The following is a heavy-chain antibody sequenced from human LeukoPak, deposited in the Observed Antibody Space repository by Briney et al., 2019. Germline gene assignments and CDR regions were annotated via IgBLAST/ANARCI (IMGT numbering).Heavy chain of an antibody. D-gene: IGHD6-19*01. CDR1: GFNFSSFG. J-gene: IGHJ4*02. V-gene: IGHV3-33*01. CDR2: IWYAGNNK. Sequence: GKSLRLSRAASGFNFSSFGMHWVRQAPGKGLEWVAVIWYAGNNKYYADSMKGRFTISRDNSKNTLYLHMNSLRADATAVYYCARNGQQWPVYSCDDWGQGTLVTVSS. CDR3: ARNGQQWPVYSCDD.